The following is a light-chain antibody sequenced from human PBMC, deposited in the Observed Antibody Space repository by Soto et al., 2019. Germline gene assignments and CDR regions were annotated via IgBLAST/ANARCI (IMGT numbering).Light chain of an antibody. J-gene: IGKJ1*01. V-gene: IGKV3-15*01. Sequence: EIVVTQSPATLSVSPGERATLSCRVGQNIGTRLAWYQHKPGQLPRLLIYGASTRATGIPARFSGSGSGTEFTLTISSLQSEDFAGYYCLQYGHWRTFGQGTKVE. CDR3: LQYGHWRT. CDR2: GAS. CDR1: QNIGTR.